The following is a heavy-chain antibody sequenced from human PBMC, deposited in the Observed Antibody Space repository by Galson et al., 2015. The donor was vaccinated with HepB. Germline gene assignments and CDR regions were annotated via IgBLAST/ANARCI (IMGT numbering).Heavy chain of an antibody. J-gene: IGHJ4*02. V-gene: IGHV3-15*01. Sequence: SLRLSCAASGFIFSKARMSWVRQAPGKGLEWVGRIKSKTDGGTTDYAAPVKGRFTISRDDSKNTLYLQMNSLKTEDTAVYYCTTGPLSYDYVWGSYRPFDYWGQGALVTVSS. CDR3: TTGPLSYDYVWGSYRPFDY. D-gene: IGHD3-16*02. CDR2: IKSKTDGGTT. CDR1: GFIFSKAR.